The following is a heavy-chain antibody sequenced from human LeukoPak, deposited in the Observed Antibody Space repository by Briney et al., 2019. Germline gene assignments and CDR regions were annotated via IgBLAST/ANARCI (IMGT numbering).Heavy chain of an antibody. CDR3: ARDRGYPDAFDI. CDR2: INSDGSST. J-gene: IGHJ3*02. Sequence: GGSLRLSCAASGFTSSSYWMYWVRQAPGKGLVWVSRINSDGSSTSYAESVKGRFTSSRDNARNTLYLQMNSLRAEDTAVFYCARDRGYPDAFDIWGQGTMVTVSS. D-gene: IGHD2-15*01. V-gene: IGHV3-74*01. CDR1: GFTSSSYW.